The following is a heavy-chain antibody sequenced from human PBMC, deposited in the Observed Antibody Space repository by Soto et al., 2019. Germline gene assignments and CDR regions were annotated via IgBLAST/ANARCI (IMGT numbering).Heavy chain of an antibody. Sequence: PGESLKISCQASGYTFTNYYIAWVRQVPGKGLEWMGRIDPSDSYIKYSPSFEGHVTMSVDKPISTAFLQWSRLEASDTAMYFCAIPLARTTPFDYWGQGSLVTVSS. V-gene: IGHV5-10-1*01. CDR2: IDPSDSYI. D-gene: IGHD1-7*01. J-gene: IGHJ4*02. CDR1: GYTFTNYY. CDR3: AIPLARTTPFDY.